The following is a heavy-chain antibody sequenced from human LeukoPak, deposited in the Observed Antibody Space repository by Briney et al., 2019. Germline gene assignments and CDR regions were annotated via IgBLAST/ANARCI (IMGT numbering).Heavy chain of an antibody. CDR3: ARELRGYSRLRTYYYYMDV. V-gene: IGHV3-72*01. CDR2: TRNKANSYIT. D-gene: IGHD6-25*01. Sequence: PGGSLRLSCAASGFTFSDHYMDWVRQAPGKGLEWVGRTRNKANSYITEYAASVEGRFTISRDNSKNSLYLQMNSLKTEDTAVYYCARELRGYSRLRTYYYYMDVWGKGTTVTVSS. J-gene: IGHJ6*03. CDR1: GFTFSDHY.